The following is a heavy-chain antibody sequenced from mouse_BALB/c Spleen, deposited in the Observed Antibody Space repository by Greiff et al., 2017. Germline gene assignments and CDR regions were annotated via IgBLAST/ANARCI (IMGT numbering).Heavy chain of an antibody. V-gene: IGHV5-17*02. J-gene: IGHJ3*01. CDR3: ALGMFAY. Sequence: EVMLVESGGGLVQPGGSRKLSCAASGFTFSSFGMHWVRQAPEKGLEWVAYISSGSSTIYYADTVKGRFTISRDNPKNTLFLQMTSLRSEDTAMYYCALGMFAYWGQGTLVTVSA. D-gene: IGHD4-1*01. CDR1: GFTFSSFG. CDR2: ISSGSSTI.